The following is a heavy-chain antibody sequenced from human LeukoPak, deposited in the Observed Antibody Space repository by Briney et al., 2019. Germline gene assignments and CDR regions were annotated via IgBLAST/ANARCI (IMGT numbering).Heavy chain of an antibody. V-gene: IGHV3-21*01. CDR1: GFTFSSYS. CDR2: ISSSSSSYI. J-gene: IGHJ6*02. Sequence: GGSLRLSCAASGFTFSSYSMNWVRQAPRKGLEWVSSISSSSSSYIYYADSVKGRFTISRDNAKNSLYLQMNSLRAEDTAVYYCARHCSSTSCYFNYYGMDVWGQGTTVTVSS. D-gene: IGHD2-2*01. CDR3: ARHCSSTSCYFNYYGMDV.